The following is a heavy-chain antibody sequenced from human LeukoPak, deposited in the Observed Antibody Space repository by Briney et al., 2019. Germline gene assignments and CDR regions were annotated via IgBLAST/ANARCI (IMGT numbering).Heavy chain of an antibody. J-gene: IGHJ6*02. V-gene: IGHV4-31*03. CDR1: GGSISSGGYS. D-gene: IGHD3-10*01. Sequence: SETLSLTCTVSGGSISSGGYSWSWIRQHPGKGLEWIGYIYYSGSTYYNPSLKSRVTISVDTSKNQFSLKLSSVTAADTAVYYCARDHETYGSHKYGMDVWGQGTTVTVSS. CDR3: ARDHETYGSHKYGMDV. CDR2: IYYSGST.